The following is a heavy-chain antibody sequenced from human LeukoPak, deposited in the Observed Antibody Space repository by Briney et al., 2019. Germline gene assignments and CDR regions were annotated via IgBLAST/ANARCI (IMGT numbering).Heavy chain of an antibody. CDR1: GFTFSSYA. Sequence: PGGSLRLSCAASGFTFSSYAMTWVRQAPGKGLEWVSAISGSGGSIYYADTVKGRFTISRDNSKNTLYLQMNSLRAEDTAVYYCAKDRGYYDSSGLFDYWGQGTLVTVSS. CDR3: AKDRGYYDSSGLFDY. CDR2: ISGSGGSI. V-gene: IGHV3-23*01. D-gene: IGHD3-22*01. J-gene: IGHJ4*02.